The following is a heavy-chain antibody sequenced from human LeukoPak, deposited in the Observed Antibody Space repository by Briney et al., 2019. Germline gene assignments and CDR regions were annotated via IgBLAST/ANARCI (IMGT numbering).Heavy chain of an antibody. D-gene: IGHD2-2*01. CDR2: ISGSGGST. Sequence: GGSLRLSCAASGFTFSSFPMSWVRQAPGKGLEWVSAISGSGGSTHYADSVKGRFTISRDNSKNTLYLQMNSLRAEDTAVYYCANVDLVVPALDYWGQGTLVTVSS. V-gene: IGHV3-23*01. CDR1: GFTFSSFP. J-gene: IGHJ4*02. CDR3: ANVDLVVPALDY.